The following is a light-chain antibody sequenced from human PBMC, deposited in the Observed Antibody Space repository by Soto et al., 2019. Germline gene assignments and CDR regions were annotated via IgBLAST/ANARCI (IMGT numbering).Light chain of an antibody. Sequence: QSVLTQPASVSGSPGQSVTISCTGTSSDIGRYNYVSWYQQHPGKAPKLMIYEVRNRPSGISNRFSGSKSGYTASLTISGLQAEDEADYYCSSYTSAGTLVFGGGTKVTVL. CDR3: SSYTSAGTLV. CDR2: EVR. CDR1: SSDIGRYNY. V-gene: IGLV2-14*01. J-gene: IGLJ2*01.